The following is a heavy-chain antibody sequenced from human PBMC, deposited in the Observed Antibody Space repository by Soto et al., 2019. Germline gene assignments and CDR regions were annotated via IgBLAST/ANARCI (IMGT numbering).Heavy chain of an antibody. CDR2: ISYDGSNK. CDR1: GFTFSSYA. CDR3: VSLRGVRELLDYYGMDV. J-gene: IGHJ6*02. Sequence: PGGSLRLSCAASGFTFSSYAMHWVRQAPGKGLEWVAVISYDGSNKYYADSVKGRFTISRGNSKNTLYLQMNGLRAEDTAVYYCVSLRGVRELLDYYGMDVWGQGTTVTVSS. V-gene: IGHV3-30-3*01. D-gene: IGHD1-26*01.